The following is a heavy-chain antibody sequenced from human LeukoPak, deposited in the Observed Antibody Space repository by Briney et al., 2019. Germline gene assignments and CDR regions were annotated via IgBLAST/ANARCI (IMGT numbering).Heavy chain of an antibody. Sequence: SETLSLTCTVSGGSISSSSYYWGWIRQPPGKGLEWIGSIYYSGSTYYNPSLKSRVTISVDTSKNQFSLKLSSVTAADTAVYYCARNQQGAVYDILTRYHPTLSNWFDPWGQGTLVTVSS. CDR2: IYYSGST. CDR1: GGSISSSSYY. CDR3: ARNQQGAVYDILTRYHPTLSNWFDP. J-gene: IGHJ5*02. D-gene: IGHD3-9*01. V-gene: IGHV4-39*01.